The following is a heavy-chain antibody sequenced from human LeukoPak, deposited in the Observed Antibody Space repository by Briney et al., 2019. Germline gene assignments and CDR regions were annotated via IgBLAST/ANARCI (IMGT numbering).Heavy chain of an antibody. J-gene: IGHJ5*02. V-gene: IGHV4-59*12. Sequence: SETLSLTCTVSGGSMSPYHWGWIRQPPGKGLEWTGYIYYSGSTYYNPSLKSRVTISVDTSKNQFSLKLSSVTAADTAVYYCARSALDWFDPWGQGTLVTVSS. CDR1: GGSMSPYH. CDR3: ARSALDWFDP. CDR2: IYYSGST.